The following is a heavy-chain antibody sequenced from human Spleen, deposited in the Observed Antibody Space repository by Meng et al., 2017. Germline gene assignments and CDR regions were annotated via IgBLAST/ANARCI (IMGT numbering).Heavy chain of an antibody. D-gene: IGHD3-9*01. Sequence: EVNLVESGGDLVKPGGSLRLSCAASGFYFNNAWMSWVRQAPGKGLEWVGRIKSNTDGGTAEYAAPVTGRFTISRDDSKSTLYLQTSGLRIDDTGVYYCTWDDKAVSDYWGQGTLVTVSS. CDR2: IKSNTDGGTA. V-gene: IGHV3-15*01. J-gene: IGHJ4*02. CDR3: TWDDKAVSDY. CDR1: GFYFNNAW.